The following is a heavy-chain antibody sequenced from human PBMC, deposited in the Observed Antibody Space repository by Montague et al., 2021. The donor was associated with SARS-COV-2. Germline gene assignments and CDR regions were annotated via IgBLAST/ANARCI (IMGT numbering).Heavy chain of an antibody. D-gene: IGHD2-21*02. V-gene: IGHV4-34*01. J-gene: IGHJ6*02. Sequence: SETLSLTCAVYGGSFSGYYWSWVRQAPGKGLEWIGEINHSGSTHYNPSLKSRVSMSVDTSKNQFSLKMSSVTAADTAVYYCARGSWHIVVVTATRDGYYGMDVWGQGTTVTVSS. CDR1: GGSFSGYY. CDR2: INHSGST. CDR3: ARGSWHIVVVTATRDGYYGMDV.